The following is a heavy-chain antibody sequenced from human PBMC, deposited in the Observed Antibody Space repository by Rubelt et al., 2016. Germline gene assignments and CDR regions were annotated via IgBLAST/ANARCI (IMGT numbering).Heavy chain of an antibody. Sequence: QVQLQESGPGLVKPSETLSLTCTVSGGSINNYYWSWIRQPPGKGLEWVGYIYYTGGTNYSPSLKSRLTMSVDTSRNQFSRKLSSVTAADTAVYYCASDTRYCSSSSCLPGWFDPWGQGTLVTVSS. CDR3: ASDTRYCSSSSCLPGWFDP. D-gene: IGHD2-2*01. CDR1: GGSINNYY. V-gene: IGHV4-59*08. CDR2: IYYTGGT. J-gene: IGHJ5*02.